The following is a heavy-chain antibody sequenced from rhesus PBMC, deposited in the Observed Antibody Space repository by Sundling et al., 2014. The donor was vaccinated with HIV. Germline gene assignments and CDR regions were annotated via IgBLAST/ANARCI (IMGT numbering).Heavy chain of an antibody. CDR3: ARGRYDYGLDS. V-gene: IGHV1-198*02. CDR2: IMPLDGTT. CDR1: GFSFSSYG. J-gene: IGHJ6*01. Sequence: QVQLVQSGTDVKKPGASVKVSCKASGFSFSSYGINWVRQAPGQGLEWMGMIMPLDGTTNYAEKFQDRVTITADMSTKTAYMELKSLRTEDTAVYYCARGRYDYGLDSWGQGVVVTVSS. D-gene: IGHD3-40*01.